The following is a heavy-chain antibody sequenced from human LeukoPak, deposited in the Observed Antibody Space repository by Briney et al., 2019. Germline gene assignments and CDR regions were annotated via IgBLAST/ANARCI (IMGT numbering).Heavy chain of an antibody. CDR1: GGSISSYY. J-gene: IGHJ4*02. Sequence: SETLSLTCTVSGGSISSYYWSWIRQPPGKGLEWIGCIYYSGSTNYNPSLKSRVTISVDTSKNQFSLKLSSVTAADTAVYYCARGKVQGVIFDYWGQGTLVTVSS. V-gene: IGHV4-59*01. D-gene: IGHD3-10*01. CDR3: ARGKVQGVIFDY. CDR2: IYYSGST.